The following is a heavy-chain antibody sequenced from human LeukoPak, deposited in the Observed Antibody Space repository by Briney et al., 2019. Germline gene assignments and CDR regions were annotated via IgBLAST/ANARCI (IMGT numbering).Heavy chain of an antibody. J-gene: IGHJ4*02. CDR1: GFTFDDYA. Sequence: GSLRLSCAASGFTFDDYAMHWVRQAPGKGLEWVGNIKPDGSEKYYVDSVKGRFTISRDNSKNTLNLQMNSLRAGDTAVYYCARNRLPGDYWGQGTLVTVSS. V-gene: IGHV3-7*03. D-gene: IGHD5-18*01. CDR3: ARNRLPGDY. CDR2: IKPDGSEK.